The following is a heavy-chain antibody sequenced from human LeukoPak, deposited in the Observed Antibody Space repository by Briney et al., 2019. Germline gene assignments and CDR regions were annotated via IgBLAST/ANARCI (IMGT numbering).Heavy chain of an antibody. Sequence: EASVTVSCKASGYTFTDYYLHWVRLAPGQGLEWMGWINPDSGGTYYAQKFQGRVTMTRDASITTAYMELTTLRFDDTAVYYCAREALSATSWFDPWGQGTLVTVSS. J-gene: IGHJ5*02. D-gene: IGHD2-2*01. CDR1: GYTFTDYY. V-gene: IGHV1-2*02. CDR3: AREALSATSWFDP. CDR2: INPDSGGT.